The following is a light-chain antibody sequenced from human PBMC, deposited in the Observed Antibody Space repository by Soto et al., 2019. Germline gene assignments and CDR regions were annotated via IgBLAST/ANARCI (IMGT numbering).Light chain of an antibody. V-gene: IGKV1-12*01. CDR2: CAS. Sequence: DIQMTQSPSSVSASVGDRVTITCRASQGISNWLAWYQQQPGKAPKLLIYCASSLQSGVPSRFSGGGSGTHFTLIISSLQPEDFATYYCQQTNTLLPLTFGGGTKVDIK. CDR1: QGISNW. J-gene: IGKJ4*01. CDR3: QQTNTLLPLT.